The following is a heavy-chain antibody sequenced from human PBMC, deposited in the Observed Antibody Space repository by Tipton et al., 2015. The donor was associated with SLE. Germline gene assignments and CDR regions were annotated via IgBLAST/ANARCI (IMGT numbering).Heavy chain of an antibody. CDR1: GGSISSHY. CDR2: IYTSGST. Sequence: TLSLTCTVSGGSISSHYWSWIRQPAGKGLEWIGYIYTSGSTNYNPSLKSRVTISVDTSKNQFSLKLSSVTAADTAVYYCARDFCSGGSCRRAFDIWGQGTMVTVSS. V-gene: IGHV4-4*09. CDR3: ARDFCSGGSCRRAFDI. D-gene: IGHD2-15*01. J-gene: IGHJ3*02.